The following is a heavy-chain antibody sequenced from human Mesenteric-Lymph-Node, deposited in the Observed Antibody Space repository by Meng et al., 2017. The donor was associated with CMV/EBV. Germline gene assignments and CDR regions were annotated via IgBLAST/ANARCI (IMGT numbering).Heavy chain of an antibody. CDR1: GFTFSDYY. CDR2: ISSSGSTI. D-gene: IGHD5-24*01. Sequence: GESLKISCAASGFTFSDYYMSWIRQAPGKGLEWVSYISSSGSTIYYADSVKGRFTISRDNAKNSLYLQMNSLRAEDTAVYYCARNGYTGDYFDYWGRGTLVTVSS. J-gene: IGHJ4*02. V-gene: IGHV3-11*01. CDR3: ARNGYTGDYFDY.